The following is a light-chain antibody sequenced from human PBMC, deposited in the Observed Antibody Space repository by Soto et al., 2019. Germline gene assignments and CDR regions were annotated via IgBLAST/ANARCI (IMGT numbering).Light chain of an antibody. CDR2: AAS. CDR1: QGISTY. CDR3: QQSYSNTWT. Sequence: DIQMTHSPSSLSASLGDRVYLPFRASQGISTYLNWYQQKKGKAPKILIYAASSLQSGVPSRFSGSGSETDFTLTISSLQPEDFSTCSCQQSYSNTWTFGQGTKVDIK. V-gene: IGKV1-39*01. J-gene: IGKJ1*01.